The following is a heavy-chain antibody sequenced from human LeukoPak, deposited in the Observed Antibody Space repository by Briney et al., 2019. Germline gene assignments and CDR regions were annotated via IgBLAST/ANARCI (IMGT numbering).Heavy chain of an antibody. CDR3: ARLSHSSSWSQDGY. D-gene: IGHD6-13*01. CDR1: GFTFSSYE. J-gene: IGHJ4*02. V-gene: IGHV3-48*03. CDR2: ISSTGNTI. Sequence: GGSLRLSCAASGFTFSSYEMNRVRQAPGRGLEWVSYISSTGNTIYYADSLKGRFTVSRDNAENSLYLQMNSLRAEDTAVYYCARLSHSSSWSQDGYWGQGTLVTVSS.